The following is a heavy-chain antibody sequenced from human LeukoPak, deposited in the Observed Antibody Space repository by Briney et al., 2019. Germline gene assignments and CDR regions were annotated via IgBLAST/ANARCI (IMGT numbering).Heavy chain of an antibody. CDR2: ISGSGGST. CDR3: AKSKVWGTYRYTFDS. J-gene: IGHJ4*02. D-gene: IGHD3-16*02. Sequence: GGSLRLSCAASGFTFSTYAMTWVRQAPGKGLDWVSTISGSGGSTYYADSVKGRFTMSRDNSKNTLYLQINSLRAEDTAIYYCAKSKVWGTYRYTFDSWGQGTLVTVSS. CDR1: GFTFSTYA. V-gene: IGHV3-23*01.